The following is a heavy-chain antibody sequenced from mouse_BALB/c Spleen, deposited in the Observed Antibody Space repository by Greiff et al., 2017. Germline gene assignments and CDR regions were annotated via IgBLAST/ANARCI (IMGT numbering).Heavy chain of an antibody. J-gene: IGHJ4*01. CDR2: ISSGSSTI. CDR1: GFTFSSFG. V-gene: IGHV5-17*02. D-gene: IGHD3-1*01. Sequence: EVQGVESGGGLVQPGGSRKLSCAASGFTFSSFGMHWVRQAPEKGLEWVAYISSGSSTIYYADTVKGRFTISRDNPKNTLFLQMTSLRSEDTAMYYCARSGYAQYYYAMDYWGQGTSVTVSS. CDR3: ARSGYAQYYYAMDY.